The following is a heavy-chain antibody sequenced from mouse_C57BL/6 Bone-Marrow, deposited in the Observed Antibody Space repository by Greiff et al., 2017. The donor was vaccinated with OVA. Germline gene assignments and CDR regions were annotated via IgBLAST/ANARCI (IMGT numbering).Heavy chain of an antibody. J-gene: IGHJ3*01. Sequence: VQLQQSVAELVRPGASVKLSCTASGFNIKNTYMPWVQQRPEQGLEWIGRIDPANGNTKYAPKFQGKATITADTSSNTAYLQLSSLTSEDTAIYYCARGRFAYWGQGTLVTVSA. CDR1: GFNIKNTY. V-gene: IGHV14-3*01. CDR2: IDPANGNT. CDR3: ARGRFAY.